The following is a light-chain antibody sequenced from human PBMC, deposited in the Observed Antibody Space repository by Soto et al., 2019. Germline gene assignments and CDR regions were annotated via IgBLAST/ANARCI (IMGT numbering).Light chain of an antibody. CDR3: QQYGSSPRT. CDR2: GAS. CDR1: QIVTSRY. V-gene: IGKV3-20*01. Sequence: EIVLTQSPGTLSLSPGERVTLSCRASQIVTSRYLAWYQQKPGQAPRLLIYGASNRATGIPDRFSGSGSGTDFTLTISRLEPEDFAVYYCQQYGSSPRTFGQGTKVEIK. J-gene: IGKJ1*01.